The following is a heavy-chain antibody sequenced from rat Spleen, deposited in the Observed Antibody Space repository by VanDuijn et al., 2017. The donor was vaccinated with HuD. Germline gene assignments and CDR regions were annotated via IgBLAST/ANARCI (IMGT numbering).Heavy chain of an antibody. CDR1: GFTFNNYW. CDR2: ITNTGVGT. CDR3: TTDTFYDGTYYPGGFDY. J-gene: IGHJ2*01. V-gene: IGHV5-31*01. Sequence: EVQLVESGGGLVQPGRSLKVSCVASGFTFNNYWMTWIRQAPGKGLEWVASITNTGVGTYYPDSVKGRFTISRDNAKSTLYLQMDSLRSEDTATYYCTTDTFYDGTYYPGGFDYWGQGVMVTVSS. D-gene: IGHD1-12*02.